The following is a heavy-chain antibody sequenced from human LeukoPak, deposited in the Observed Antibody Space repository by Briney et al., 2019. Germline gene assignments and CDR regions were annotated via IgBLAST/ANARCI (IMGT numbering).Heavy chain of an antibody. D-gene: IGHD4-17*01. CDR3: ARGPTTVTRAFDY. CDR1: GGSFSGYY. CDR2: IYTSGST. J-gene: IGHJ4*02. V-gene: IGHV4-59*10. Sequence: SETLSLTCAVYGGSFSGYYWSWIRQPAGKGLEWIGRIYTSGSTNYNPSLKSRVTMSVDTSKNQFSLKLSSVTAADTAVYYCARGPTTVTRAFDYWGQGTLVTVSS.